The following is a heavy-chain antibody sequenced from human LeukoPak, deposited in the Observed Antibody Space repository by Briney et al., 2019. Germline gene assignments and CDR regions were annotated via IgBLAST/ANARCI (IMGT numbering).Heavy chain of an antibody. V-gene: IGHV1-2*02. CDR1: GYTFTGDD. D-gene: IGHD2-15*01. CDR2: NNHNSGGK. Sequence: ASVKVSCKAAGYTFTGDDIYWGRQAPRPGLEWMGLNNHNSGGKKSAKKFKGRFTMTGDTSISTTCMDLSSLRSDDTAVYYCARGGPKPIMAAADLWGQGTLATVSS. CDR3: ARGGPKPIMAAADL. J-gene: IGHJ5*02.